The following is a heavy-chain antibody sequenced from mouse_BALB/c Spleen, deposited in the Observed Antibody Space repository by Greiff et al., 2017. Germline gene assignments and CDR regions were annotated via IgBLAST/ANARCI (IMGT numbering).Heavy chain of an antibody. V-gene: IGHV1-9*01. D-gene: IGHD4-1*01. CDR3: ARRTNWDEAWFAY. J-gene: IGHJ3*01. CDR1: GYTFSSYW. Sequence: QVQLQQSGAELMKPGASVKISCKATGYTFSSYWIEWVKQRPGHGLEWIGEILPGSGSTNYNEKFKGKATFTADTSSNTAYMQLSSLTSEDSAVYYCARRTNWDEAWFAYWGQGTLVTVSA. CDR2: ILPGSGST.